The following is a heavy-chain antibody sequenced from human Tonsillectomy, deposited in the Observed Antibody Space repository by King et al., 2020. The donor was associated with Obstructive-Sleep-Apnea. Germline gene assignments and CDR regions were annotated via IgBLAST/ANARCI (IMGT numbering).Heavy chain of an antibody. CDR2: MDPNSGNT. V-gene: IGHV1-8*01. CDR1: GYTFSSYE. J-gene: IGHJ3*02. D-gene: IGHD1-14*01. CDR3: ARGSRTFDI. Sequence: QLVQSGAEVKKPGASVKVSCKASGYTFSSYEINCVRLATGQGLEWVGWMDPNSGNTGFAQKVQGRVTMTRNTSISTAYMELRSLTSEDTTVYYCARGSRTFDIWGQGTMVTVSS.